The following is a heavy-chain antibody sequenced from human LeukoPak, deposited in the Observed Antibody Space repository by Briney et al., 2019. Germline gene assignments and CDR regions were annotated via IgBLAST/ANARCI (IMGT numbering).Heavy chain of an antibody. CDR3: AKLRRDGYNSAGGDY. Sequence: GGSLRLSCAASRFPFSSYAMHWVRQAPGKGLEWVAFIQNDGSNKYYADSVKGRFTISRDNSKNTLYLQMNSLRAEDTAVYYCAKLRRDGYNSAGGDYWGQGTLVTVSS. CDR1: RFPFSSYA. D-gene: IGHD5-24*01. CDR2: IQNDGSNK. J-gene: IGHJ4*02. V-gene: IGHV3-30*02.